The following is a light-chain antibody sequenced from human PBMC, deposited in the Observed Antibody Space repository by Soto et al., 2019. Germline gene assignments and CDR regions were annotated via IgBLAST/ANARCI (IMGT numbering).Light chain of an antibody. J-gene: IGKJ4*01. CDR2: KAS. CDR3: QQYNTYPLT. CDR1: QSISTW. V-gene: IGKV1-5*03. Sequence: DIQMTQSPSTLSASVGDRVTITCRASQSISTWLAWYQQKPGKAPKLLIYKASNLEDGVPSRFSGSGSGTDFTITISSLQPDDFAPYYCQQYNTYPLTFGGGTTVEIK.